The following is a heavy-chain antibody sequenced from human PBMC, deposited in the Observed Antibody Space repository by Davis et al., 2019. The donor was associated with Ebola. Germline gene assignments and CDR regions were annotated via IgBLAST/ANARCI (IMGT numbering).Heavy chain of an antibody. Sequence: GESLKISCAASGFTFNNYDMHWVRQATGKGLEWVSAIGTAGDTYYPGSVKGRFTISRENAKKSLYLQMNSLGAGDTAVYYCARGVAGRVRGVPWAMDVWGQGTTVTVSS. D-gene: IGHD3-10*01. CDR3: ARGVAGRVRGVPWAMDV. CDR1: GFTFNNYD. CDR2: IGTAGDT. V-gene: IGHV3-13*01. J-gene: IGHJ6*02.